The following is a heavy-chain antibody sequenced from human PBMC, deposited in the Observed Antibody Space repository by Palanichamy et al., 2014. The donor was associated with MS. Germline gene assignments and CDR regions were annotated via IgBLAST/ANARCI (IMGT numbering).Heavy chain of an antibody. V-gene: IGHV1-18*01. Sequence: VQLVQSGAEVKKPGAVSEGLLQGFWLPFTSYGISWVRQAPGQGLEWMAWISPYNGDTNYAQKLQGRVTMTTDTSTSTAYMELRSLRSDDTAVYYCARDRSPNDYGDYGYWGQGTLVTVSS. J-gene: IGHJ4*02. D-gene: IGHD4-17*01. CDR3: ARDRSPNDYGDYGY. CDR2: ISPYNGDT. CDR1: LPFTSYG.